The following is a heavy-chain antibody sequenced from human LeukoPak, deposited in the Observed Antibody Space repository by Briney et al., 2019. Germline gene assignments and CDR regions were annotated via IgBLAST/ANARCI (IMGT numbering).Heavy chain of an antibody. Sequence: SETLSLTCTVSGGSISSYYWSWIRQPAGKGLEWIGRIYTSGSTNYNPSLKSRVTISVDTSKNQFSLKLSSVTAADTAVYYCARYYYDSSGYPPVLDYWGQGTLVTVSS. CDR2: IYTSGST. V-gene: IGHV4-4*07. D-gene: IGHD3-22*01. J-gene: IGHJ4*02. CDR1: GGSISSYY. CDR3: ARYYYDSSGYPPVLDY.